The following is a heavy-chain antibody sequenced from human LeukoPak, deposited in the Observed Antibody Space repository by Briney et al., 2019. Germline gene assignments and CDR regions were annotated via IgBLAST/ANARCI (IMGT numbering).Heavy chain of an antibody. J-gene: IGHJ5*02. Sequence: PSETLSLTCTVSGGSISSYYWSWIRQPAGKGLEWIGRIYTSGSTNYNPSLKSRVTMSVDTSKNQFSLKLSSVTAADTAVYYCARQSSSSWYARWFDPWGQGTLVTVSS. CDR1: GGSISSYY. CDR3: ARQSSSSWYARWFDP. V-gene: IGHV4-4*07. D-gene: IGHD6-13*01. CDR2: IYTSGST.